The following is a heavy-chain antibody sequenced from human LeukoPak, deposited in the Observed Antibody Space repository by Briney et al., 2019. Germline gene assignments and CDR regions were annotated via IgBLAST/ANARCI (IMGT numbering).Heavy chain of an antibody. Sequence: PGGSLRLSCAASGFIVSGDFMSWVRQAPGKGLEWVANIKEDGSEKYYGDSVKGRFTISRDNADNLLYLQMNSLTAEDTAVYYCARGGEKNVMGGQGTLVTVSS. CDR1: GFIVSGDF. J-gene: IGHJ4*02. V-gene: IGHV3-7*03. CDR2: IKEDGSEK. CDR3: ARGGEKNVM. D-gene: IGHD3-10*01.